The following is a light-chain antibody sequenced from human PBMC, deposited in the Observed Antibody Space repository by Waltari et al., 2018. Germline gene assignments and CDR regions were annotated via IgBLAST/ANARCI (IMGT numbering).Light chain of an antibody. Sequence: QSALTQPRSVSGSPGQSVTISCTGTSSDVGGYNYVSWYQQRPGKAPKLMIYDVNKRPSGVPDRFSGSKSGNTASLTISGLQAEDEADFYCCSYAGSYILVFGGGTKLTVL. V-gene: IGLV2-11*01. CDR3: CSYAGSYILV. CDR2: DVN. CDR1: SSDVGGYNY. J-gene: IGLJ2*01.